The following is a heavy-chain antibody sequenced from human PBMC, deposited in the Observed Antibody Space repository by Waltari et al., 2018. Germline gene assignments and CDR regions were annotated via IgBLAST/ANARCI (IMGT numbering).Heavy chain of an antibody. J-gene: IGHJ3*01. CDR1: GFPLGTFN. CDR3: VRDHRHGFGV. CDR2: ITTTSRII. Sequence: EVQLIESGGNLIEPGGSLRLSCLAFGFPLGTFNMNWVRQAPGKGLEWIAYITTTSRIISYADSVRGRFTISRDNAKDSLYLQMNSLRPEDTAVYHCVRDHRHGFGVWGQGTMVTVSS. V-gene: IGHV3-48*01.